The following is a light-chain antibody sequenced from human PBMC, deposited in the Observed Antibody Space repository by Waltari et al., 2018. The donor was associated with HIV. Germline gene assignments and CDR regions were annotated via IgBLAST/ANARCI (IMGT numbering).Light chain of an antibody. CDR3: CSYTSYSSRI. CDR1: SSDVGSYNL. J-gene: IGLJ2*01. CDR2: EGS. Sequence: QSALPQPASVSGSPGQSLTISCSGTSSDVGSYNLVSWYQHHQGKAPKLILYEGSKRPSGVSYRFSGSKFGNLASLTISGLQAEDEADYYCCSYTSYSSRIFGGGNKLTVL. V-gene: IGLV2-23*01.